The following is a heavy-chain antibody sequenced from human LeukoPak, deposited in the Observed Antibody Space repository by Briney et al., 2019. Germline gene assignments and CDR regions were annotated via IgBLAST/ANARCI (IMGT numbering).Heavy chain of an antibody. Sequence: GGSLRLSCAASGFTFSSYAMSWVRQAPGKGLEWVSSISSSSSYIYYADSVKGRFTISRDNAKNSLYLQMNSLRAEDTAVYYCARAQTTTVTYDYWGQGTLVTVSS. CDR2: ISSSSSYI. D-gene: IGHD4-17*01. CDR3: ARAQTTTVTYDY. J-gene: IGHJ4*02. V-gene: IGHV3-21*01. CDR1: GFTFSSYA.